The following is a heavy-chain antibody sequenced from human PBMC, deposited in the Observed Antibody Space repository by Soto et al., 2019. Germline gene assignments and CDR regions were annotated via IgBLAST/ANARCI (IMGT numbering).Heavy chain of an antibody. V-gene: IGHV3-33*01. D-gene: IGHD4-17*01. Sequence: LRVPSGVAEVNFVDTGMHWISKATGKGLEWVAVIWYDGSNMFYADSVKGRLTISRDNSKNTLFLQMNSLRGEDTALYYCGRGIDYGNHGIDFWGQGT. J-gene: IGHJ4*02. CDR2: IWYDGSNM. CDR1: EVNFVDTG. CDR3: GRGIDYGNHGIDF.